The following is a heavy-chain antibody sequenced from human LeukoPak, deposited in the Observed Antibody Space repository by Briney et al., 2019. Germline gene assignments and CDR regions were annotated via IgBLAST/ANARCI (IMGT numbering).Heavy chain of an antibody. CDR1: GLTFSDYY. J-gene: IGHJ4*02. Sequence: KSGGSLILSCAASGLTFSDYYMSWIRQAPGKGLEWVSYISSSGSTIYYADSVKGRFTISRDNAKNSLYLQMNSLRAEDTAVYYCARAVEYYYDSSGYLWGQGTLVTVSS. CDR2: ISSSGSTI. CDR3: ARAVEYYYDSSGYL. V-gene: IGHV3-11*01. D-gene: IGHD3-22*01.